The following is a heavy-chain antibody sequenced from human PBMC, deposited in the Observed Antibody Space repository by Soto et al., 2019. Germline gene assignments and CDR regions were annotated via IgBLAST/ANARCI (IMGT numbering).Heavy chain of an antibody. Sequence: GESLKISCKGSGYSFTSYWIGWVRQMPGKGLEWMGIIYPGDSDTRYSPSFQGQVTISADKSISTAYLQWSSLKASDTAMYYCARQTDYSSGYSTSAYCYGMDVWGHGTTVTVSS. D-gene: IGHD3-22*01. CDR3: ARQTDYSSGYSTSAYCYGMDV. V-gene: IGHV5-51*01. J-gene: IGHJ6*02. CDR2: IYPGDSDT. CDR1: GYSFTSYW.